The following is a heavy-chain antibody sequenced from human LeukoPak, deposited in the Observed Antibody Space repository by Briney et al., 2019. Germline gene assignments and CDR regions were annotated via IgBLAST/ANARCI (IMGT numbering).Heavy chain of an antibody. D-gene: IGHD2-2*01. CDR1: GFTFSSYA. CDR2: ISSSTSII. V-gene: IGHV3-48*02. J-gene: IGHJ4*02. CDR3: AAYATGY. Sequence: GGSLRLSCAASGFTFSSYAMNWVRQAPGKGLEWLSYISSSTSIIYYADSVKGRFTISRDNVKNSLYLQMNSLRDEDTAVYYCAAYATGYWGQGTQVTVSS.